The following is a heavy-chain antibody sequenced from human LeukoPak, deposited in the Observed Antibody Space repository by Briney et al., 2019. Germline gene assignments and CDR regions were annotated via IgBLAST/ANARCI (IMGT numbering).Heavy chain of an antibody. CDR1: GGSISSGGYY. D-gene: IGHD3-22*01. CDR2: IYYSGST. V-gene: IGHV4-31*03. Sequence: PSQTLSLTCTVSGGSISSGGYYWSWIRQHPGKGLEWIGYIYYSGSTYYNPSLKSRVTISVDTSKNQFSLKLSSVTAADTAVYYCARGRRGYRGPPPRGEGDDYWGQGTLVTVSS. CDR3: ARGRRGYRGPPPRGEGDDY. J-gene: IGHJ4*02.